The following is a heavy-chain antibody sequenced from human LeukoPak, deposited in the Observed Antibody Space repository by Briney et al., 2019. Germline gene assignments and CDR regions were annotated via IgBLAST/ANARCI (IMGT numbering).Heavy chain of an antibody. V-gene: IGHV4-34*01. CDR1: GGAFSGYS. J-gene: IGHJ3*02. D-gene: IGHD5-12*01. Sequence: SETLSLTCAVYGGAFSGYSWNWIRQPPGKGLEWIGEINHSGSSNYNPSLKGRINISVDTSKSQFSLNLISVTAADTAVYYCARGLYSGSPRDAFDIWGQGTMVTVP. CDR3: ARGLYSGSPRDAFDI. CDR2: INHSGSS.